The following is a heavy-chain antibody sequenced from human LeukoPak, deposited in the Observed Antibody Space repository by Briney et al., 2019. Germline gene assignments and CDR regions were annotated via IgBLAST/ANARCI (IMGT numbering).Heavy chain of an antibody. D-gene: IGHD5-12*01. V-gene: IGHV4-34*01. Sequence: SETLSLTCAVYGGSFSGYYWSWIRQPPGKGLEWIGEINHSGSTNYNPSLKSRVTISVDTSKNQFSLNLSSVTAADTAVYYCARLPWGAYSGYDPPFDYWGQGTLVTVSS. CDR1: GGSFSGYY. CDR2: INHSGST. J-gene: IGHJ4*02. CDR3: ARLPWGAYSGYDPPFDY.